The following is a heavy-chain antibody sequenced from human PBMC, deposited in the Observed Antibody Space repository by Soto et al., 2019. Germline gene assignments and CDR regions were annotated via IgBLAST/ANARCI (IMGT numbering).Heavy chain of an antibody. CDR2: INHSGST. CDR1: GGSFSGYY. V-gene: IGHV4-34*01. J-gene: IGHJ3*02. Sequence: PSETLSLTCAVYGGSFSGYYWSWMRQPPGKGLGWIGEINHSGSTNYNPSLKSRVTISVDTSKNQFSLKLSSVTAADTAVYYCARSHSGSYSLYGQVTFDIWGQGTLVT. D-gene: IGHD1-26*01. CDR3: ARSHSGSYSLYGQVTFDI.